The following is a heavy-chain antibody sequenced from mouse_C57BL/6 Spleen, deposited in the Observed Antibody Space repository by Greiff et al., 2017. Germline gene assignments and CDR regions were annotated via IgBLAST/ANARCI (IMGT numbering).Heavy chain of an antibody. CDR3: ARRDLTGLYWYFDV. Sequence: VQLQQSGAELARPGASVKLSCKASGYTFTSYGISWVKQRTGQGLEWIGEIYPRSGNTYYNEKFKGKATLTADKSSSTAYMELRSLTSEDSAVYFCARRDLTGLYWYFDVWGTGTTVTVSS. CDR2: IYPRSGNT. CDR1: GYTFTSYG. D-gene: IGHD4-1*01. J-gene: IGHJ1*03. V-gene: IGHV1-81*01.